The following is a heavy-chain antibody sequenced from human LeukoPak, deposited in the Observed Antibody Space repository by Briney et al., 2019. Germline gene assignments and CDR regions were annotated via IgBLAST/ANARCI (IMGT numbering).Heavy chain of an antibody. D-gene: IGHD6-19*01. J-gene: IGHJ4*02. Sequence: GGSLRLSCAASGFIFNTYWMTWVRQTPGKGLEWVANIKPDGGEKKYVDPVKGRFTISRGNAEDSLYLQMNSLRAEDTAIYYCAKATYSSGWSAIDYWGQGTLVTVSS. CDR1: GFIFNTYW. V-gene: IGHV3-7*01. CDR2: IKPDGGEK. CDR3: AKATYSSGWSAIDY.